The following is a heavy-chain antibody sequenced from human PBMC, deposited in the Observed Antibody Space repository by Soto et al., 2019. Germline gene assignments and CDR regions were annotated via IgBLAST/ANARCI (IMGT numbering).Heavy chain of an antibody. V-gene: IGHV3-11*06. CDR3: ARDHEGGIAAAGSPFDP. CDR2: ISSSSSYT. D-gene: IGHD6-25*01. J-gene: IGHJ5*02. Sequence: GGSLRLSCAASGFTFSDYYMSWIRQAPGKGLEWVSYISSSSSYTNYADSVKGRFTISRDNAKNSLYLQMNSLRAEDTAVYYCARDHEGGIAAAGSPFDPWGQGTLVTVSS. CDR1: GFTFSDYY.